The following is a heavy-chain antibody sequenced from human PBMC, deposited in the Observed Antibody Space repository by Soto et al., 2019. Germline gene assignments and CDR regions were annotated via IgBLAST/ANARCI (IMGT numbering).Heavy chain of an antibody. CDR3: ARGIVVVPAAMLAPYYYYGMDV. V-gene: IGHV4-59*01. CDR2: IYYRGST. D-gene: IGHD2-2*01. CDR1: GGSISSYY. Sequence: QVQLQESGPGLVKPSETLSLTCTVSGGSISSYYWSWIRQPPGKGLEWIGYIYYRGSTNYNPSLRSRVTISVDTSKNQFSLKLSSVTAADTAVYYCARGIVVVPAAMLAPYYYYGMDVWGQGTTVTVSS. J-gene: IGHJ6*02.